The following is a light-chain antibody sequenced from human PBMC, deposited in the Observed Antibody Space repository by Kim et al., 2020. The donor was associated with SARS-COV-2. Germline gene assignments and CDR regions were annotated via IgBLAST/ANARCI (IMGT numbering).Light chain of an antibody. J-gene: IGKJ4*01. CDR1: QSILYSSNNKNY. Sequence: DIVMTQSPDSLAVSLGERATINCKSSQSILYSSNNKNYVAWYQQKPGQPPKLLIYWASTRESGVPDRFSGSGSGTDFTLTIGSLQAEDVAVYYCHQYYSIPPYTFGGGTKVDIK. CDR3: HQYYSIPPYT. CDR2: WAS. V-gene: IGKV4-1*01.